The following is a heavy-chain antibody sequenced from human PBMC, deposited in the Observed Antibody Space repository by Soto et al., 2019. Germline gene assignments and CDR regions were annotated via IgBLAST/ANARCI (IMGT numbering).Heavy chain of an antibody. CDR2: IYPGDSDT. CDR1: GYSFTSYW. Sequence: PGESLKISCKGSGYSFTSYWIGWVRQMPGKGLEWMGIIYPGDSDTRYSPSFQGQVTISADKSISTAYLQWSSLKASDTAMYYCARQQWEPEGYYYYYYGMDVWGQGTTVTVSS. CDR3: ARQQWEPEGYYYYYYGMDV. V-gene: IGHV5-51*01. D-gene: IGHD1-26*01. J-gene: IGHJ6*02.